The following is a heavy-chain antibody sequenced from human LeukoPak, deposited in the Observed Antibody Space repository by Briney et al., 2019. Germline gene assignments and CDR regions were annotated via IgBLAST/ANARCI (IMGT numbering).Heavy chain of an antibody. CDR2: INPILGIA. D-gene: IGHD4-17*01. V-gene: IGHV1-69*02. J-gene: IGHJ2*01. CDR1: GGNFISYT. Sequence: SVNVSCKSSGGNFISYTISWVRQAPGQGLEWMGRINPILGIANYAQKFQGRVTITADKSTSTGYMELSSLGSEDTAGYYFAGTRDYGNWYFDLWGRGTLVTVSS. CDR3: AGTRDYGNWYFDL.